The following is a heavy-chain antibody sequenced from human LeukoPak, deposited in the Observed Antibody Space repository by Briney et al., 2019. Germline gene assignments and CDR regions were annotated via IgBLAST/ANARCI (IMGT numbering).Heavy chain of an antibody. CDR3: ARSSRVAATVTLDY. V-gene: IGHV1-69*13. CDR2: IIPIFGTA. J-gene: IGHJ4*02. D-gene: IGHD2-15*01. CDR1: GGTLSSYA. Sequence: GASVKVSCKASGGTLSSYAISWVRQAPGQGLEWMGGIIPIFGTANYAQKFQGRVTITADESTSTAYMELSSLRSEDTAVYYCARSSRVAATVTLDYWGQGTLVTVSS.